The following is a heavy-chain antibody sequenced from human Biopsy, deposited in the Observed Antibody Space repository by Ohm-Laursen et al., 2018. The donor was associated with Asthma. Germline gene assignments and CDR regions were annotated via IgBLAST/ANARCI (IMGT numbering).Heavy chain of an antibody. CDR2: IYYTGSD. CDR1: GGYTGSSDHH. J-gene: IGHJ6*02. CDR3: ARGPNYHGSGRAPIGMDV. D-gene: IGHD3-10*01. V-gene: IGHV4-61*08. Sequence: SDTLSLTCRVSGGYTGSSDHHRAWIRQAPGKGLEWLGYIYYTGSDNYNPSLKSRVTISVDTSKNQFSLRLNSVTAADTAVYYCARGPNYHGSGRAPIGMDVWGQGTTVTVSS.